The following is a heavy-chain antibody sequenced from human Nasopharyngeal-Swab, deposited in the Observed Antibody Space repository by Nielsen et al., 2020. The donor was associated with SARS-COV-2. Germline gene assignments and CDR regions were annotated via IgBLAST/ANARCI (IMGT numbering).Heavy chain of an antibody. CDR1: GGSISSGGYH. Sequence: SETLSFTCTVSGGSISSGGYHWSWIRQHPGKGLELIGYLYNSGSTYYNPSLKSRVTVSVDTSKNQFSLKLSSVTAADTAVYYCARGGSAVAGTKYYYYYYMDVWGKGTTVTVSS. CDR2: LYNSGST. V-gene: IGHV4-31*03. CDR3: ARGGSAVAGTKYYYYYYMDV. J-gene: IGHJ6*03. D-gene: IGHD6-19*01.